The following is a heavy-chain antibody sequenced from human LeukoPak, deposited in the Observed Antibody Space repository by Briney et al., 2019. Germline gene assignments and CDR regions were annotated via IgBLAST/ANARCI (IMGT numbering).Heavy chain of an antibody. V-gene: IGHV1-2*02. CDR1: GYTFTGYC. CDR3: ARTAEASSSWFDP. Sequence: DSVKVSCKASGYTFTGYCMHWVRQAPGQGLEWMGWIKPNSGATKYAQKFQGRVTMTRGTSISTVYMELSSLESDDTAVYYCARTAEASSSWFDPWGQGTLVTVSS. D-gene: IGHD3-10*01. CDR2: IKPNSGAT. J-gene: IGHJ5*02.